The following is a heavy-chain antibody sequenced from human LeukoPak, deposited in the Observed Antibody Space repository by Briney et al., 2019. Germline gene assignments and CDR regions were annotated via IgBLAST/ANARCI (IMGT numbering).Heavy chain of an antibody. Sequence: PGGSLRLSCAASGFTLSSYWMSWVRQAPGKGLEWVANIKQDGSEKYYVDSVKGRFTISRDNAKNSLYLQMNSLRAEDTAVYYCAGGIVGATLDYWGQGTLVTVSS. V-gene: IGHV3-7*04. J-gene: IGHJ4*02. D-gene: IGHD1-26*01. CDR1: GFTLSSYW. CDR2: IKQDGSEK. CDR3: AGGIVGATLDY.